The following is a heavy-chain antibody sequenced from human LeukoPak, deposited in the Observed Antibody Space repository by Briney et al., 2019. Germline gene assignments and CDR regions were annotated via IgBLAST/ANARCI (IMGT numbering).Heavy chain of an antibody. J-gene: IGHJ4*02. CDR1: GFTFSDYY. D-gene: IGHD3-9*01. CDR3: ARAAVLRYFDWLI. Sequence: GGSLRLSCAASGFTFSDYYMSWIRQAPGKGLERVSYISSSGSAISYADSVKGRFTISRDNAENSLYLQMNSLRAEDTAVYYCARAAVLRYFDWLIWGQGTLVTVSS. CDR2: ISSSGSAI. V-gene: IGHV3-11*04.